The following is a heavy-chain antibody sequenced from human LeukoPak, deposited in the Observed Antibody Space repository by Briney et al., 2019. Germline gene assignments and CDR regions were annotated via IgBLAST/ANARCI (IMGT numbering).Heavy chain of an antibody. J-gene: IGHJ4*02. Sequence: PGGSLRLSCAASGFTFGSYWMTWVRQAPGQGLECVANIKTDGSEKYYLDSVKGRFTISRDNAKNSLYLQMNRLRAEDTAVYYCTPDLKWEGYWGQGTLVTVSS. CDR1: GFTFGSYW. CDR3: TPDLKWEGY. V-gene: IGHV3-7*01. CDR2: IKTDGSEK. D-gene: IGHD1-26*01.